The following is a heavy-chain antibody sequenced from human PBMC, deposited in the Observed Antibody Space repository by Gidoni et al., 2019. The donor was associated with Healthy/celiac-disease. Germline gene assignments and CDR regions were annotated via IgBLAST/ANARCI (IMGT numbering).Heavy chain of an antibody. V-gene: IGHV4-30-2*01. CDR3: ARVHCSGGSCYRRSWFDP. J-gene: IGHJ5*02. CDR1: GGSISSGGYS. Sequence: QLQLQESGSGLVKPSQTLSLTCAVSGGSISSGGYSWSWIRQPPGKGLEWIGYIYHSGSTYYNPSLKSRVTISVDRSKNQFSLKLSSVTAADTAVYYCARVHCSGGSCYRRSWFDPWGQGTLVTVSS. D-gene: IGHD2-15*01. CDR2: IYHSGST.